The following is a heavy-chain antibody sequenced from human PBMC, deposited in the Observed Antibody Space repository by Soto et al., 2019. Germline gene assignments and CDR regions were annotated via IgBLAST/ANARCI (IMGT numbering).Heavy chain of an antibody. D-gene: IGHD6-13*01. Sequence: ASVKDSCKASGYTFTSYYMDLVRQAPGQGLEWMGIINPSGGSTSYAQKFQGRVTMTRDTSTSTVYMELSSLRSEDTAVYYCARDRDAAVDAFDIWGQGTMVTVS. CDR1: GYTFTSYY. J-gene: IGHJ3*02. CDR3: ARDRDAAVDAFDI. V-gene: IGHV1-46*03. CDR2: INPSGGST.